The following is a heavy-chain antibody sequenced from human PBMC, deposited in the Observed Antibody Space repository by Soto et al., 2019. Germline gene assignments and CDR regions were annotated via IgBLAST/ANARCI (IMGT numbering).Heavy chain of an antibody. D-gene: IGHD3-9*01. CDR1: GFTFSSYG. Sequence: QVQLVESGGGVVQPGRSLRLSCAASGFTFSSYGMHWVRHAPGKGLEWVAVISYDGSNKYYADSVKGRFTISRDNSKNTLYLQMNSLRAEDTAVYYCAKDHFSSDWRGEYFDYWGQGTLVTVSS. V-gene: IGHV3-30*18. CDR2: ISYDGSNK. J-gene: IGHJ4*02. CDR3: AKDHFSSDWRGEYFDY.